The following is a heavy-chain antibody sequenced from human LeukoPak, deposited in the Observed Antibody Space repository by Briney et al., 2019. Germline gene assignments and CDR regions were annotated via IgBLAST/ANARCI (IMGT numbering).Heavy chain of an antibody. CDR2: ISAYNGNT. D-gene: IGHD1-1*01. J-gene: IGHJ6*02. CDR3: ARNDVAYYYYGMDV. CDR1: GYTFTSYG. V-gene: IGHV1-18*01. Sequence: ASVKVSCKASGYTFTSYGISWVRRAPGQGPEWMGWISAYNGNTNYAQKLQGRVTITTDTSTSTAYMELRSLRSDDTAVYYCARNDVAYYYYGMDVWGQGTTVTVSS.